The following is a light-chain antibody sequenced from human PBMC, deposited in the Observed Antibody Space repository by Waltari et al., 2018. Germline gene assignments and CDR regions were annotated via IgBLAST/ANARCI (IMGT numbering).Light chain of an antibody. CDR3: SSYTTSISYV. CDR1: SSDIGVYNH. V-gene: IGLV2-14*03. Sequence: QSALTQPASVSGSPGQSITISCTGTSSDIGVYNHVSWYQQHPGKAPKLIIYDVTIRPSGVSDRFSGSNSDYTASLTISGLQAEDEADYYCSSYTTSISYVFGTGTRVTVL. CDR2: DVT. J-gene: IGLJ1*01.